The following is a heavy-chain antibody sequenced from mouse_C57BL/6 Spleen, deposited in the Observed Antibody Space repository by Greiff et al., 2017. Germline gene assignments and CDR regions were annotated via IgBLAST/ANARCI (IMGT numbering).Heavy chain of an antibody. Sequence: QVQLQQPGAELVMPGASVKLSCKASGYTFTSYWMHWVKQRPGQGLEWIGEIDPSDSYTNYNQKFKGKSTLTVHKSSSTAYMQLSSLTSEDSAVYYCARTYYGSSNYAMDYWGQGTSVTVSS. CDR1: GYTFTSYW. J-gene: IGHJ4*01. V-gene: IGHV1-69*01. CDR2: IDPSDSYT. CDR3: ARTYYGSSNYAMDY. D-gene: IGHD1-1*01.